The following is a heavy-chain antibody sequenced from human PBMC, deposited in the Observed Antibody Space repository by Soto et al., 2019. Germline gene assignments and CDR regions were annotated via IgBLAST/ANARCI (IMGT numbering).Heavy chain of an antibody. Sequence: EVQLVESGGGSVQPGGSLRLSCAASGFTFSTFSMNWVRQAPGRGLEWISYISGGGRPISYADSVKGRFTISRDNAKNSLYLQMDSLTGEDTAVYYCARDLCWAFDSWGQGTVVNVSS. CDR3: ARDLCWAFDS. CDR2: ISGGGRPI. J-gene: IGHJ4*02. D-gene: IGHD2-15*01. CDR1: GFTFSTFS. V-gene: IGHV3-48*01.